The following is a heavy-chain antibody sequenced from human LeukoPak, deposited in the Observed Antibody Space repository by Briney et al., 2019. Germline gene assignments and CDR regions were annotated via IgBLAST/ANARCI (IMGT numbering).Heavy chain of an antibody. CDR3: ATADWESFYFDS. Sequence: SETLSLTCTVSGGSVGRGGYYWNWIRQHPGKGLEWIGFTSYSEGTYYNPSLMSRITISVDRSQNQFSLKMRDVTAADTAVYFCATADWESFYFDSWGRGVLVAVSS. D-gene: IGHD1-26*01. CDR2: TSYSEGT. V-gene: IGHV4-31*03. CDR1: GGSVGRGGYY. J-gene: IGHJ4*02.